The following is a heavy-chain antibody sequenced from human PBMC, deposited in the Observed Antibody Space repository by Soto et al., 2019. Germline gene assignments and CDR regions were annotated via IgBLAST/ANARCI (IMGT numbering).Heavy chain of an antibody. V-gene: IGHV3-15*01. J-gene: IGHJ3*02. CDR2: IKSTTDGGTT. Sequence: GGSLRLSCAASGFTFSNAWMSWVRQAPGKGLEWVGRIKSTTDGGTTDYAAPVKGRFTISRDDSKNTLYLQMNSLKTEDTAVYYCTPSIPFYNWNDWGEDAFDIWGQGTMVTV. CDR3: TPSIPFYNWNDWGEDAFDI. D-gene: IGHD1-1*01. CDR1: GFTFSNAW.